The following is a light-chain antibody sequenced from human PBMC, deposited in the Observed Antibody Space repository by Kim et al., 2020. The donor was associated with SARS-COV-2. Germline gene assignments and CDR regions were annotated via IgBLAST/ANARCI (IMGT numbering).Light chain of an antibody. J-gene: IGKJ2*01. Sequence: EIVLTQSPATLSLSPGERATLSCRASQSVSSFLAWYQQKPGQAPRLLIYDTSNRATDIPARFSGSGSGTDFTLTITSLEPEDFAVYYCQQRRNWPGTFGQGTKLEI. CDR1: QSVSSF. CDR2: DTS. V-gene: IGKV3-11*01. CDR3: QQRRNWPGT.